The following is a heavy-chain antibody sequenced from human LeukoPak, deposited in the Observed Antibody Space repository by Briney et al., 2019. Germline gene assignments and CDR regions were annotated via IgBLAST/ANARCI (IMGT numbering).Heavy chain of an antibody. CDR3: QLAYCGGDCFDAFDI. V-gene: IGHV1-46*01. CDR1: GYTFTGYY. J-gene: IGHJ3*02. D-gene: IGHD2-21*02. CDR2: INPSGGST. Sequence: ASVKVSCKASGYTFTGYYMHWVRQAPGQGLEWMGIINPSGGSTSYAQKFQGRVTMTRDMSTSTVYMELSSLRSEDTAVYYCQLAYCGGDCFDAFDIWGQGTMVTVSS.